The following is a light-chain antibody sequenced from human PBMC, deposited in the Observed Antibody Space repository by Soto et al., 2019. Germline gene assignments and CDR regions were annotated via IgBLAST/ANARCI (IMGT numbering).Light chain of an antibody. CDR2: KND. CDR1: TANIGSNY. V-gene: IGLV1-47*01. J-gene: IGLJ2*01. Sequence: LTQPPSASGTPGQRVTISCSGSTANIGSNYVNWYQQLPGAAPKLLIYKNDKRPSGVPDRFSASRSASSASLAISGLRSDDEAEYFCASWDDSLNGVVFGGGTKLTVL. CDR3: ASWDDSLNGVV.